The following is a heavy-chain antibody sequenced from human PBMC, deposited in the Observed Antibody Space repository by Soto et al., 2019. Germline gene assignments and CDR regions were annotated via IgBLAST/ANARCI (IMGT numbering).Heavy chain of an antibody. CDR2: IYYSGST. V-gene: IGHV4-59*01. CDR1: GGSISSYY. CDR3: ARDRGDFWSGYSPKSYYFDY. Sequence: QVQLQESGPGLVKPSETLSLTCTVSGGSISSYYWSWIRQPPGKGLEWIGYIYYSGSTNYNPSLKSRVTISVDTSKNQVSLKLSSVTAADTAVYYCARDRGDFWSGYSPKSYYFDYWGQGTLVTVSS. J-gene: IGHJ4*02. D-gene: IGHD3-3*01.